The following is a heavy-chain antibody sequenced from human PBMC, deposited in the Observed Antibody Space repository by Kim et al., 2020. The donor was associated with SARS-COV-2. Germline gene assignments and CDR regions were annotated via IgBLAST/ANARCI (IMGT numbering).Heavy chain of an antibody. CDR2: ISSSGSTTI. CDR3: ARGPRLNWKIGD. V-gene: IGHV3-48*03. CDR1: GFTFSSYE. Sequence: GGSLRLSCAASGFTFSSYEMNWVRQAPGKGLEWVAYISSSGSTTIYNADSVKGRFTISRDNDKASLYLQMNSLIGDDTGVYYWARGPRLNWKIGDWGPAT. J-gene: IGHJ4*02. D-gene: IGHD1-20*01.